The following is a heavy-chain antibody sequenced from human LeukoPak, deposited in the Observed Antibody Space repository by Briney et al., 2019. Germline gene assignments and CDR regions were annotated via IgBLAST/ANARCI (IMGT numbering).Heavy chain of an antibody. CDR2: ISGSGSDI. V-gene: IGHV3-21*01. J-gene: IGHJ4*02. Sequence: PGGSLRLSCAASGFTFSTFSMNWVRQTPGKGLEWVSAISGSGSDIYYADSVKGRFTISRDNPKRSLYLQMNSLRAEDTAVYYCATDRGSTPFDSWGQGTLVAVSS. CDR1: GFTFSTFS. D-gene: IGHD1-26*01. CDR3: ATDRGSTPFDS.